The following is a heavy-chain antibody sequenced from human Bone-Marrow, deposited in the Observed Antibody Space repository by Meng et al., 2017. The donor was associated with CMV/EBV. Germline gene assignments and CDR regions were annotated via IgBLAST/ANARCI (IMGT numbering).Heavy chain of an antibody. CDR1: GGTFSSSA. CDR2: INPSGGST. J-gene: IGHJ4*02. D-gene: IGHD5-18*01. V-gene: IGHV1-46*01. Sequence: ASVKVSCKASGGTFSSSAIVWVRQAPGQGLEWMGIINPSGGSTSYAQKFQGRVTMTRDTSTSTVYMELSSLRSEDTAVYYCASSLAGYSYSFDYWGQGTLVTVSS. CDR3: ASSLAGYSYSFDY.